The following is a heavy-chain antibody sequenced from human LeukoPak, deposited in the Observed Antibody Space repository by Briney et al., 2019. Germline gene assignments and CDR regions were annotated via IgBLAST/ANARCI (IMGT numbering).Heavy chain of an antibody. D-gene: IGHD3-22*01. CDR2: ISGSGGST. J-gene: IGHJ4*02. V-gene: IGHV3-23*01. Sequence: GGSLRLSCAASGFTFSNYAMHWVRQAPGKGLEWVSAISGSGGSTYYADSVKGRFTISRDNSKNTLYLQMNSLRAEDTAVYYCAKGPELYYYDSSGYYGYWGQGTLVTVSS. CDR3: AKGPELYYYDSSGYYGY. CDR1: GFTFSNYA.